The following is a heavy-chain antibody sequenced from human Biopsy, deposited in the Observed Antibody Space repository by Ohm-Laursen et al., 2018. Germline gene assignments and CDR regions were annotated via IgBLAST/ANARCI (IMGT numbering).Heavy chain of an antibody. CDR2: VYHSGTT. Sequence: SETLSLTCTLSGGSIISRTHYWGWIRQTPGKGLEWIGTVYHSGTTYDNPSLKNRVIISVDTSKNQFSLSLKTVTAADTAVYYCARHDLSDFWSGYPNFFDRWGQGTLVTVSS. J-gene: IGHJ5*02. D-gene: IGHD3-3*01. V-gene: IGHV4-39*01. CDR1: GGSIISRTHY. CDR3: ARHDLSDFWSGYPNFFDR.